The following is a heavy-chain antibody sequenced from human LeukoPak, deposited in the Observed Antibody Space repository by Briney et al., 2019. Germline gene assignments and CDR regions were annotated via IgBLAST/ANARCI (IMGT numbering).Heavy chain of an antibody. CDR1: GYTFTGYY. D-gene: IGHD6-13*01. CDR3: AKAEYSSSWYYYYMDV. CDR2: INPNSGGT. Sequence: ASVKVSCKASGYTFTGYYMHWVRQAPGQGLEWMGWINPNSGGTNYAQKFQGRVTMTRDTSISTAYMELSRLRSDDTAVYYCAKAEYSSSWYYYYMDVWGKGTTVTISS. J-gene: IGHJ6*03. V-gene: IGHV1-2*02.